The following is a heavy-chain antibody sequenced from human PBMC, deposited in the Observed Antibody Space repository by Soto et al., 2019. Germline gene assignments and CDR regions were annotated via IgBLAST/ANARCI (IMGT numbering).Heavy chain of an antibody. J-gene: IGHJ4*02. CDR2: IYFSGST. D-gene: IGHD3-10*01. V-gene: IGHV4-59*08. Sequence: PSETLSLTCTVSGGSISTYCWSWIRQPPGKGPEWIGYIYFSGSTNYNPSLKSRVTISVDTSKNQFSLKLSSVTAADTAVYYCARHVGGATYFDYWGQGTLVTVSS. CDR3: ARHVGGATYFDY. CDR1: GGSISTYC.